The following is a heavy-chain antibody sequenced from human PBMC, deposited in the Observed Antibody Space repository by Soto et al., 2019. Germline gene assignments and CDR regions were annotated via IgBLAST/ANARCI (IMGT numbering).Heavy chain of an antibody. J-gene: IGHJ4*02. Sequence: GGSLRLSCAASGFTFSSYGMHWVRQAPGKGLEWVAVIWYDGSNKYYADSVKGRFTISRDNSKNTLYLQMNSLRAEDTAVYYCARGYDILTGYPPFDYWGQGTLVTVSS. V-gene: IGHV3-33*01. D-gene: IGHD3-9*01. CDR2: IWYDGSNK. CDR1: GFTFSSYG. CDR3: ARGYDILTGYPPFDY.